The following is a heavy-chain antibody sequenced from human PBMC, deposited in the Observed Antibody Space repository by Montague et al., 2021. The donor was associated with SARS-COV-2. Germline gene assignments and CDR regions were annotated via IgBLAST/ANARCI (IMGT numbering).Heavy chain of an antibody. CDR2: IYDGGAV. J-gene: IGHJ3*02. D-gene: IGHD4-23*01. CDR3: VRDHPYGGPRGAYGI. V-gene: IGHV4-59*01. Sequence: SETLSLTCTVSGGSITGYYWSWLRRSPGKGLEWIAYIYDGGAVNYNLSLGSRVTISTDTSKNQLSLKVNSVTAADTAVYYCVRDHPYGGPRGAYGIWGQGTVVTVSS. CDR1: GGSITGYY.